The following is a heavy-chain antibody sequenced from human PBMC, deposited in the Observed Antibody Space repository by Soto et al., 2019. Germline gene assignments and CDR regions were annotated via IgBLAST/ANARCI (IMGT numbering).Heavy chain of an antibody. CDR1: GLTFSNAY. V-gene: IGHV3-15*01. D-gene: IGHD1-20*01. Sequence: EVQLVESGGGLVKPGGSLRLSCVASGLTFSNAYMTWVRQAPGKGLEWVGGIKSKTDGVTTDYAATVKGRFAISRDDTRYTLYLQINSLKAEDTAVYYCTTGTGSNWHHYYFDYWGQGTLVTVSS. CDR3: TTGTGSNWHHYYFDY. J-gene: IGHJ4*02. CDR2: IKSKTDGVTT.